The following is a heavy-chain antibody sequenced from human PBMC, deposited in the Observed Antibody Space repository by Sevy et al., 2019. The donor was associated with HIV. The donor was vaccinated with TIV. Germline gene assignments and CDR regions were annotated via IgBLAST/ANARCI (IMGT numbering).Heavy chain of an antibody. D-gene: IGHD2-15*01. CDR2: ISSGSGTI. Sequence: GGALRLSCAASGFNFRNYSMTWVRQAPGKGLDWVSYISSGSGTIHYADSVKDRFTSSRDNAKNSLFRQMNRLRDEDTAIYYCARPYCSGDDCYSELDYWGQGILVTVSS. J-gene: IGHJ4*02. CDR3: ARPYCSGDDCYSELDY. CDR1: GFNFRNYS. V-gene: IGHV3-48*02.